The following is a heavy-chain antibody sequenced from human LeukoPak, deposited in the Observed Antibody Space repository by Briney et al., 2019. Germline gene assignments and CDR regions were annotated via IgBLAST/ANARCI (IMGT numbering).Heavy chain of an antibody. Sequence: SQTLSLTCAISGDIVSSSSAAWSWIRQSPSRGLEWLGRTYYTSKRYNNYLVSVKSRLTITPDTSKNQIYLQLNSVTPEDTAVYYCARDLLAAGGFDSWGQGNLVIVSS. D-gene: IGHD6-13*01. CDR2: TYYTSKRYN. V-gene: IGHV6-1*01. CDR1: GDIVSSSSAA. CDR3: ARDLLAAGGFDS. J-gene: IGHJ4*02.